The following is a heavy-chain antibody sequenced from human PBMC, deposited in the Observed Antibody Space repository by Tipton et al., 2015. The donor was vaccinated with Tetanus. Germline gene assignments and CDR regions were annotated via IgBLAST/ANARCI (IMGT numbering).Heavy chain of an antibody. CDR2: ISDNGGIT. D-gene: IGHD6-19*01. CDR1: GFTFSSYA. V-gene: IGHV3-30-3*01. J-gene: IGHJ4*02. CDR3: AISDVAVADTN. Sequence: SLRLSCAASGFTFSSYAIQWVRQAPGKGLEWVAVISDNGGITFYGDSVKGRFTISRDNSKNTLYLQMNSLRAEDTAIYYCAISDVAVADTNWGQGTLVTVSS.